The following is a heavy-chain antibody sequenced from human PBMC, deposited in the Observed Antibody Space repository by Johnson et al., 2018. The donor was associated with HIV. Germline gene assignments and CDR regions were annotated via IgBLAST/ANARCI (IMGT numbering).Heavy chain of an antibody. D-gene: IGHD1-14*01. CDR1: GFTFSSYW. CDR2: LNEGGSQK. CDR3: ARGMWVPEVDAVDI. V-gene: IGHV3-7*01. Sequence: VQLVESAGGLVQPGGSLRLSCAASGFTFSSYWMSWVRQAPGKGLEWVATLNEGGSQKYYVDSVKGRFTISRDNAKNSLYLQMNSLRAEDTAMYYCARGMWVPEVDAVDIWGQGTMVTVSS. J-gene: IGHJ3*02.